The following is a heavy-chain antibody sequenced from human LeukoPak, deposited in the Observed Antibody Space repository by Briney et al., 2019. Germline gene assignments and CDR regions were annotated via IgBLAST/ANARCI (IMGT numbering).Heavy chain of an antibody. V-gene: IGHV3-21*01. D-gene: IGHD3-10*01. Sequence: PGRSLRLSCAASGSTFSSYGMNWVRQAPGKGLEWVSSISSSSSYIYYADSVKGRFTISRDNAKTSLYLQMNSLRAEDTAVYYCARGDLGDGSGSSYYYMDVWGKGTTVTVSS. CDR2: ISSSSSYI. J-gene: IGHJ6*03. CDR1: GSTFSSYG. CDR3: ARGDLGDGSGSSYYYMDV.